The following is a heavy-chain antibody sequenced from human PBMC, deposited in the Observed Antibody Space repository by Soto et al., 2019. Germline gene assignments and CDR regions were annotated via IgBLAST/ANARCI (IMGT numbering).Heavy chain of an antibody. CDR2: INQSGST. CDR1: GGSFSGYY. D-gene: IGHD6-13*01. V-gene: IGHV4-34*01. J-gene: IGHJ4*02. Sequence: QVQLQQWGAGLLKPSETLSLTCAVYGGSFSGYYWSWIRQPPGKGLEWIGEINQSGSTNYNPSLKSRVTISVDTSQNQFSLKRTSVTAADTAVYYCARTYSSSWSPFEYWGQGTLVTVSS. CDR3: ARTYSSSWSPFEY.